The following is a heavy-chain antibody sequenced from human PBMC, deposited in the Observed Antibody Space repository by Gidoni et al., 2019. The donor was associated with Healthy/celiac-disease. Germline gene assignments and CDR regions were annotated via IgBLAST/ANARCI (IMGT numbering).Heavy chain of an antibody. D-gene: IGHD2-15*01. CDR3: ARGRPGPYCSGGSCPFDY. Sequence: QVQLQESGPGLVKPSQTLSLTCTVSGGSISSGDYYWSWIRQPPGKGLEWIGYIYYSGSTYYNPSLKSRVTISVDTSKNQFSRKLSSVTAADTAVYYCARGRPGPYCSGGSCPFDYWGQGTLVTVSS. CDR1: GGSISSGDYY. V-gene: IGHV4-30-4*01. CDR2: IYYSGST. J-gene: IGHJ4*02.